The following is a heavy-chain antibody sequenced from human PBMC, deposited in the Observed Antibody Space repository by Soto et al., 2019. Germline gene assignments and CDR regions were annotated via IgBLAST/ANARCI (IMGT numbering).Heavy chain of an antibody. CDR2: IHGGADYT. D-gene: IGHD1-26*01. J-gene: IGHJ2*01. CDR3: AKNRGPGRYTSWSFNV. CDR1: GFTFSCCA. V-gene: IGHV3-23*01. Sequence: EMQLLESGGGLVQPGGSLRLSCAASGFTFSCCAMSWVRQAPGRGLEWVSTIHGGADYTHYTDSVKGRFTISRDNSKNTVFLQMNSLTAGDTAIYYCAKNRGPGRYTSWSFNVWGRGTPVTVSS.